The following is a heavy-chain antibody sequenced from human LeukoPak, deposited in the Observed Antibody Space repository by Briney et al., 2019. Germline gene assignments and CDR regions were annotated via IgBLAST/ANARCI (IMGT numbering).Heavy chain of an antibody. CDR2: IWYDGSNK. Sequence: PGGSLRLSCAASGFTFSSYGMHWVRQAPGKGLEWVAVIWYDGSNKYYADSVKGRFTISRDNSKNTLYLQMNSLRAEDTAVYYCARDSDDSSGYSRLGYWRQGTLVTVSS. CDR1: GFTFSSYG. CDR3: ARDSDDSSGYSRLGY. V-gene: IGHV3-33*01. D-gene: IGHD3-22*01. J-gene: IGHJ4*02.